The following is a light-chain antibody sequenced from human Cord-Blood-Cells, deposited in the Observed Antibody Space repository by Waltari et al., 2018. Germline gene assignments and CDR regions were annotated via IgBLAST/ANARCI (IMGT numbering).Light chain of an antibody. CDR3: QQYYSTPYS. J-gene: IGKJ2*03. V-gene: IGKV4-1*01. CDR2: WAS. CDR1: QSVLYSSNNKNY. Sequence: DIVMTQSPDSLAVSLGERATINCKSSQSVLYSSNNKNYLAWYQQKPGQPPKLLIYWASTRESGVPDRFSGSGSRTDFTLTISSLQADDVAVYYCQQYYSTPYSFGQGTKLEIK.